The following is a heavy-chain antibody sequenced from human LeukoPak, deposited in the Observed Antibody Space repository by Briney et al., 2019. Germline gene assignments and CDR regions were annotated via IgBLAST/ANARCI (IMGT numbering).Heavy chain of an antibody. J-gene: IGHJ4*02. CDR3: AKDHYYYDSSGYLPELRNLAPGY. CDR1: GFTFSSYA. V-gene: IGHV3-30-3*01. D-gene: IGHD3-22*01. CDR2: ISYDGSNK. Sequence: PGGSLRLSCAASGFTFSSYAMHWVRQAPGKGLEWVAVISYDGSNKYYADSVKGRFTISRDNSKNTLYLQMNSLRAEDTAVYYCAKDHYYYDSSGYLPELRNLAPGYWGQGTLVTVSS.